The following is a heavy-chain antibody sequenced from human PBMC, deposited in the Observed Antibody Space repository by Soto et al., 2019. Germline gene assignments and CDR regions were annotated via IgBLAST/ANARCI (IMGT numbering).Heavy chain of an antibody. Sequence: GGSLRLSCAASGFTFSSYSMNWVRQAPGKGLEWVGRIKSKTDGGTTDYAAPVKGRFTISRDGSKNTLYLQMNSLKTEDTAVYYCTTDWLDYGDYGEYFDYWGQGTLVTVSS. CDR3: TTDWLDYGDYGEYFDY. J-gene: IGHJ4*02. D-gene: IGHD4-17*01. V-gene: IGHV3-15*07. CDR2: IKSKTDGGTT. CDR1: GFTFSSYS.